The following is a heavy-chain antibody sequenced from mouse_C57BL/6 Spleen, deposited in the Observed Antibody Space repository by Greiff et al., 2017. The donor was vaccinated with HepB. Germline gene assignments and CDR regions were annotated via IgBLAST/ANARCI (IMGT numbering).Heavy chain of an antibody. J-gene: IGHJ2*01. Sequence: QVQLKQPGAELVKPGASVKLSCKASGYTFTSYWMHWVKQRPGQGLEWIGMIHPNSGSTNYNEKFKSKATLTVDKSSSTAYMQLSSLTSEDSAVYYCARGGYGNYLSYWGQGTTLTVSS. CDR2: IHPNSGST. V-gene: IGHV1-64*01. D-gene: IGHD2-1*01. CDR3: ARGGYGNYLSY. CDR1: GYTFTSYW.